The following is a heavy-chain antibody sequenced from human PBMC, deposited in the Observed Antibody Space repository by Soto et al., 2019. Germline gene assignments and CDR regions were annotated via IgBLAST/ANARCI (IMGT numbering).Heavy chain of an antibody. CDR3: ATLSFGEFNDAFDI. CDR2: FDPEDGET. J-gene: IGHJ3*02. V-gene: IGHV1-24*01. D-gene: IGHD3-10*01. CDR1: GYTLTELS. Sequence: ASVKVSCKVSGYTLTELSMHWVRQAPGKGLEWMGGFDPEDGETIYAQKFQGRVTMTEDTSTDTVYMELSSLRSEDTAVYYCATLSFGEFNDAFDIWGQGTMVTVSS.